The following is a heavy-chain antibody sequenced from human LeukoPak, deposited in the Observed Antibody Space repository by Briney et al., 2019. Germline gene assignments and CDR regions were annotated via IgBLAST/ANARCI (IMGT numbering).Heavy chain of an antibody. CDR2: IRYDGTKK. CDR1: GFTFSNYG. V-gene: IGHV3-33*01. CDR3: ARDRAVRYFDY. Sequence: GRSLRLPCAASGFTFSNYGFHWVRQAPGKGLEWVAVIRYDGTKKYYADSVKGRLTISRDNSKNTLYLEMNSLRAEDTAVYYCARDRAVRYFDYWGQGTLVTVSS. D-gene: IGHD3-16*02. J-gene: IGHJ4*02.